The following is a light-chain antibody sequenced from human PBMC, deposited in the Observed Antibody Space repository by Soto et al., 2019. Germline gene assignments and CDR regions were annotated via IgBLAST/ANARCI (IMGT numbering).Light chain of an antibody. J-gene: IGKJ1*01. V-gene: IGKV3D-15*01. CDR3: LQRGNRPPWT. Sequence: EVVMTESPTILSVSPGERATLSCRASQSVSSNLAWYQQKPGQPPRLLMYGVYTRAPGTPARFSGSGSGTDFTLTISSLEPEDFAVYYCLQRGNRPPWTFGQGTKVDIK. CDR2: GVY. CDR1: QSVSSN.